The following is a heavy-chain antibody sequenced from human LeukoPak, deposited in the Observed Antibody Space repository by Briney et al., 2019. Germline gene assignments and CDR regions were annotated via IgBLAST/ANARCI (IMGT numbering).Heavy chain of an antibody. CDR2: IYSGGDT. CDR1: GFTVSSNF. Sequence: GGSLRLSCAASGFTVSSNFMSWVRQAPGKELEWVSVIYSGGDTYYTDSVKGRFTISRDNSKNTLYLQMNSLRAEDTAVYYCARGDSSAYNWFDPSGQGTLVTVSS. V-gene: IGHV3-53*01. J-gene: IGHJ5*02. CDR3: ARGDSSAYNWFDP. D-gene: IGHD5-24*01.